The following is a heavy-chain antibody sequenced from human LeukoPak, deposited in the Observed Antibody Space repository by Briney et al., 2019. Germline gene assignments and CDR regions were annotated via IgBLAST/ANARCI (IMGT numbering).Heavy chain of an antibody. CDR1: GFTFSYYG. V-gene: IGHV3-30*02. Sequence: GGSLRLSCAASGFTFSYYGMHWVRQAPGKGLEWVAFIRYDGSDKFYADSVKGRFTISRDNSKNTVFLQMNSLGVEDTALYYCAKEGVQAPTDWFFDLWGRGTHVIVSS. CDR2: IRYDGSDK. J-gene: IGHJ2*01. CDR3: AKEGVQAPTDWFFDL. D-gene: IGHD3-16*01.